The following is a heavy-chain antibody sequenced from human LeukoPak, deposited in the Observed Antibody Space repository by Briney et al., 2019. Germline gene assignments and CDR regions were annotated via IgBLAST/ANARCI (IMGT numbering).Heavy chain of an antibody. Sequence: GGSLRLSCAASGFTFSNAWMSWVRQAPGKGLEWVSSISSSSSYIYYADSVKGRFTISRDNAKNSLYLQMNSLRAEDTAVYYCASSLRGFNWFDPWGQGTLVTVSS. J-gene: IGHJ5*02. V-gene: IGHV3-21*01. CDR1: GFTFSNAW. CDR3: ASSLRGFNWFDP. CDR2: ISSSSSYI. D-gene: IGHD5-12*01.